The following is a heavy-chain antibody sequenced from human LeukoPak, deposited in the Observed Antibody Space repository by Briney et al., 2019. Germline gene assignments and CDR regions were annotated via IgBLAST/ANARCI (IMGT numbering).Heavy chain of an antibody. CDR3: ARISGITMIVVVVTDAFDI. CDR2: IYYSGST. Sequence: SETLSLTCTVSGGSISSSSYYWGWIRQPPGKGLEWIGSIYYSGSTYYNPSLKSRVTISVDTSKNQFSLKLSSVTAADTAVYYCARISGITMIVVVVTDAFDIWGQGTMVTVSS. CDR1: GGSISSSSYY. D-gene: IGHD3-22*01. J-gene: IGHJ3*02. V-gene: IGHV4-39*07.